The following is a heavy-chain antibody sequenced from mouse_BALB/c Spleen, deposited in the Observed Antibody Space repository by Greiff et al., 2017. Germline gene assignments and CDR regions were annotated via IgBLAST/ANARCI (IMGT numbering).Heavy chain of an antibody. V-gene: IGHV5-17*02. CDR2: ISSGSSTI. CDR3: ASITTVGATPY. J-gene: IGHJ3*01. D-gene: IGHD1-1*01. CDR1: GFTFSSFG. Sequence: EVKLVESGGGLVQPGGSRKLSCAASGFTFSSFGMHWVRQAPEKGLEWVAYISSGSSTIYYADTVKGRFTISRDNPKNTLFLQMTRLRSEDAAMYYCASITTVGATPYWGQGTLVTVSA.